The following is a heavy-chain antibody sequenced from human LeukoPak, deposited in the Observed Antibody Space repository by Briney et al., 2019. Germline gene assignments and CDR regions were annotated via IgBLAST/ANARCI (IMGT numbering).Heavy chain of an antibody. D-gene: IGHD5-18*01. CDR1: GGSISSSSYY. Sequence: SETLSLTCPVSGGSISSSSYYWGWIRQPPGKGLEWIGTIYYSGSTYYNPSLKSRVTISVDTSNNQFSLKLSSVTAADTAVYYCARTTEGGYTYGYFYYYYMDVWGKGTTVTISS. J-gene: IGHJ6*03. V-gene: IGHV4-39*01. CDR3: ARTTEGGYTYGYFYYYYMDV. CDR2: IYYSGST.